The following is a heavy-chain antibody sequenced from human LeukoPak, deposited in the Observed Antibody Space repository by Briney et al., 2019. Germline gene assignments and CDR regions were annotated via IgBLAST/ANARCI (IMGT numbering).Heavy chain of an antibody. CDR2: IIPIFDTA. CDR3: AREAYYDSSGYRSY. J-gene: IGHJ4*02. Sequence: PVKVSCKASGGTFSSYAISWVRQAPGQGLEWMGGIIPIFDTANYAQKFQGRVTITADESTSTAYMELSSLRSEDTAVYYCAREAYYDSSGYRSYWGQGTLVTVSS. CDR1: GGTFSSYA. V-gene: IGHV1-69*13. D-gene: IGHD3-22*01.